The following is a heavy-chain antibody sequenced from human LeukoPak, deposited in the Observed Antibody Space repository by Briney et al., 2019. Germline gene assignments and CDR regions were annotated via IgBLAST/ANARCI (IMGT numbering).Heavy chain of an antibody. Sequence: PGGSLRLSCAASGFTFSSYAMSWVRQAPGKGLEWVSVISGSGGSTHYADSVKGRFTVSRDNSKDMVYLQMNSLRAEDTAVYYCAKDATSSWHQNWFDPWGQGTLVTVSS. V-gene: IGHV3-23*01. CDR1: GFTFSSYA. J-gene: IGHJ5*02. D-gene: IGHD6-13*01. CDR2: ISGSGGST. CDR3: AKDATSSWHQNWFDP.